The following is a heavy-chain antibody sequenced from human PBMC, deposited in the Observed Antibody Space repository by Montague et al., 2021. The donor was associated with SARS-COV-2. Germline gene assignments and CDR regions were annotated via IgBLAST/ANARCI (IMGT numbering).Heavy chain of an antibody. Sequence: SLRLSCAASGFTLSSHDMTWVRQAPGKGLEWVSIIHSGASYASYSGSVXGRFTISRDNSKNTLYLQMNSLRAEDTAVYYCAKGVGQKSSAVDYWGQGTQVTVSS. D-gene: IGHD1-26*01. J-gene: IGHJ4*02. CDR2: IHSGASYA. CDR1: GFTLSSHD. CDR3: AKGVGQKSSAVDY. V-gene: IGHV3-23*03.